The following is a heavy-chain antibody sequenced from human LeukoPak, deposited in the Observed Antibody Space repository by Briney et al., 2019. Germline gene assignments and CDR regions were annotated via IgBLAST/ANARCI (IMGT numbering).Heavy chain of an antibody. CDR2: INHSGST. V-gene: IGHV4-34*01. J-gene: IGHJ5*02. D-gene: IGHD1-26*01. Sequence: SETLSLTCAVYGGSFSGYYWSWIRQPPGKGLEWIGEINHSGSTNYNPSLKSRVTISVDTSKNQFSLKLSSVTAADTAVYYYASRAFAFISGYYMEDFWFDPWGQGPLVTVSS. CDR1: GGSFSGYY. CDR3: ASRAFAFISGYYMEDFWFDP.